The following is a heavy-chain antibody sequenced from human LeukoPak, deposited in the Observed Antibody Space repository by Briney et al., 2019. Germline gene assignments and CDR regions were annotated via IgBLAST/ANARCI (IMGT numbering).Heavy chain of an antibody. CDR2: INHSGST. CDR3: ARHAGDIVVVPAATLYNWFDP. Sequence: SETLSLACAVYGGSFSGYYWSWIRQPPGKGLEWIGEINHSGSTNYNPSLKSRVTISVDTSKNQFSLKLSSVTAADTAVYYCARHAGDIVVVPAATLYNWFDPWGQGTLVTVSS. CDR1: GGSFSGYY. V-gene: IGHV4-34*01. D-gene: IGHD2-2*01. J-gene: IGHJ5*02.